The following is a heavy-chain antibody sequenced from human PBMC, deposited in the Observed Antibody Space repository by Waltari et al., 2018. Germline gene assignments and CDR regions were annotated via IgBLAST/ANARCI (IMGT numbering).Heavy chain of an antibody. J-gene: IGHJ4*02. CDR1: GYTFPAYY. CDR3: ARAPIISGWSLDY. V-gene: IGHV1-2*02. D-gene: IGHD6-19*01. CDR2: INLNNGGT. Sequence: QVQLMQSGAEVKTPGASVMVSCKASGYTFPAYYMYLVRQAPGQGLEWMGWINLNNGGTKYAQKFQGRITMTRDTSVSTAYMELSGLRSDDTAIYYCARAPIISGWSLDYWGQGTLVTVSS.